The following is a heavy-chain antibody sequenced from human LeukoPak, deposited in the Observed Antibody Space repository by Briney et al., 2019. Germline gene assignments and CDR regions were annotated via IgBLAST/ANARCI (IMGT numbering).Heavy chain of an antibody. Sequence: GASVKVSCKASGNSLNNYHMHWVRQAPGQGLEWLGIIRPGGDGPSYAQKFQGRVTMTRDMSTSTVCMELSSLTSDDTAVYYCGRDPTYRNYFDSWGQGTLVTVSS. J-gene: IGHJ4*02. V-gene: IGHV1-46*02. CDR3: GRDPTYRNYFDS. CDR2: IRPGGDGP. CDR1: GNSLNNYH. D-gene: IGHD1-1*01.